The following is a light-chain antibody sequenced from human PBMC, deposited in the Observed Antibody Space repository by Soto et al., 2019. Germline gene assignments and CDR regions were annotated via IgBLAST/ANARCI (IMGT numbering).Light chain of an antibody. CDR1: QSVGNSY. CDR2: GAS. V-gene: IGKV3-20*01. Sequence: EIVLTQSPGTLSLSPGERATLSCRASQSVGNSYLAWYQQKPGQAPRLLIYGASSSATGIPDRFSGSGSGTDFTLTISRLEPEDFAVYYCQDYGSSRTFGQGTKVEIK. J-gene: IGKJ1*01. CDR3: QDYGSSRT.